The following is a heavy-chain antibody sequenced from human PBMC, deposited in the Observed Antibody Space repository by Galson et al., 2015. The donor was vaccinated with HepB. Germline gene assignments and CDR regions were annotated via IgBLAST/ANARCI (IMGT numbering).Heavy chain of an antibody. CDR1: GFPFDYFD. Sequence: SLRLSCAVSGFPFDYFDMHWVRQAPGKGLEWVSFISSTSTTKYYADSAKGRFTVSRDNAKNSLYLELNSLRNDDTAVYFCARDWINYGMDVWGQGTTVTVSS. CDR2: ISSTSTTK. J-gene: IGHJ6*02. CDR3: ARDWINYGMDV. V-gene: IGHV3-48*02. D-gene: IGHD5-24*01.